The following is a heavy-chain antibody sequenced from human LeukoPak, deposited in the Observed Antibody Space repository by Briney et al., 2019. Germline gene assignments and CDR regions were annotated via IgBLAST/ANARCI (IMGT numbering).Heavy chain of an antibody. Sequence: SVKVSCKASGGTFSSYAISWVRQAPGQGLEWMGGIIPIFGTANYAQKFQGRVTITADESTSTAYMELSSLRSEDTAVYYCARDRGYSSGWYRAFDYWGQGTLVTVSS. J-gene: IGHJ4*02. CDR1: GGTFSSYA. V-gene: IGHV1-69*13. CDR2: IIPIFGTA. D-gene: IGHD6-19*01. CDR3: ARDRGYSSGWYRAFDY.